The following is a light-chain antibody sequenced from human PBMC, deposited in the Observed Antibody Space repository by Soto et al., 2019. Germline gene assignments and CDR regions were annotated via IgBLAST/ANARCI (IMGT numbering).Light chain of an antibody. CDR3: CSYAGSYTYV. CDR1: KNDIGVYDF. J-gene: IGLJ1*01. CDR2: DVS. V-gene: IGLV2-11*01. Sequence: QSALTQPPSASGSPGQSVTISCTGTKNDIGVYDFVSWYQHHPGKAPKLMIYDVSQRPSGVPDRFSGSKSGNTASLTISGLQSEDEADYYCCSYAGSYTYVFGTGTKLTVL.